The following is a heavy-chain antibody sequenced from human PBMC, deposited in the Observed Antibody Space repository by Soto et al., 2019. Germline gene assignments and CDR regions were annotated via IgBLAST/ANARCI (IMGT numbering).Heavy chain of an antibody. CDR1: GFTFTNYA. Sequence: EVQLLESGGRLVRPGGSLRLACEASGFTFTNYAMAWVRQAPGKGLEWVSGITGTGGKMYYADSARGRFIISRDNSRNTLFLQLNSLRVEDTAVYFCARDTSKKYEFWTGYYLSDWGQGALVTVTS. V-gene: IGHV3-23*01. D-gene: IGHD3-3*01. J-gene: IGHJ4*02. CDR2: ITGTGGKM. CDR3: ARDTSKKYEFWTGYYLSD.